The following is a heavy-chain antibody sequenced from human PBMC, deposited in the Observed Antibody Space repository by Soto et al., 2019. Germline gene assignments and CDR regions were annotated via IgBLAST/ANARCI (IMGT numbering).Heavy chain of an antibody. CDR3: TRDASRDSSARGWFDP. V-gene: IGHV3-21*01. D-gene: IGHD6-13*01. CDR1: GFTLRSFT. CDR2: ISSNSAYI. Sequence: PGGPLRLACSASGFTLRSFTMNWVRQAPGKGLEWVSTISSNSAYIYYTDALRGRFTISRDNAKNSLHLQMNSLRAEDTAVYYCTRDASRDSSARGWFDPWGPGTLVTVSS. J-gene: IGHJ5*02.